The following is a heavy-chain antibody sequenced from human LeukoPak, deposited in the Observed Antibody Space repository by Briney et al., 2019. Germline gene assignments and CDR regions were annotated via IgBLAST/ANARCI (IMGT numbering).Heavy chain of an antibody. V-gene: IGHV3-23*01. J-gene: IGHJ4*02. CDR2: ISGSGGST. D-gene: IGHD1-26*01. Sequence: GGSLRLSCAASGFTFSSYAMSWVRQAPGKGLEWVSAISGSGGSTYYADSVKGRFTISRDNSKNTLYPQMNSLRAEDTAVYYCAKGDRSGSYSYFDYWGQGTLVTVSS. CDR1: GFTFSSYA. CDR3: AKGDRSGSYSYFDY.